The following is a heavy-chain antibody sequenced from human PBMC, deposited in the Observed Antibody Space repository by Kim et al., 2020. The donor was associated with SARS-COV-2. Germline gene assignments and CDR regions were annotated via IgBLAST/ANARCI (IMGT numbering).Heavy chain of an antibody. CDR1: GFTFSSYV. Sequence: GGSLRLSCAASGFTFSSYVIHWVRQAPGKGLEWVAAISYDGGNEYYADSVKGRFTISRDNSKNTLYLQMNSLRAEDTAVYYCAKCNFRGYISLYYYYTMDVWGQGTTVTVSS. D-gene: IGHD5-12*01. V-gene: IGHV3-30*18. J-gene: IGHJ6*02. CDR3: AKCNFRGYISLYYYYTMDV. CDR2: ISYDGGNE.